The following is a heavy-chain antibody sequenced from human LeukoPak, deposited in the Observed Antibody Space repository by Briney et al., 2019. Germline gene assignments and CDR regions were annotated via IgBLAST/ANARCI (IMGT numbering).Heavy chain of an antibody. J-gene: IGHJ5*02. Sequence: ASVKVSCKASGYTFTSYYMHWVRQAPGQGLEWMGTINPSGGSTSYAQKFQGRVTMTRDMSTSTDYMELSSLRSEDMAVYYCARDNSVEDTAWWFDPWGQGTLVTVSS. CDR2: INPSGGST. V-gene: IGHV1-46*01. CDR1: GYTFTSYY. CDR3: ARDNSVEDTAWWFDP. D-gene: IGHD4-23*01.